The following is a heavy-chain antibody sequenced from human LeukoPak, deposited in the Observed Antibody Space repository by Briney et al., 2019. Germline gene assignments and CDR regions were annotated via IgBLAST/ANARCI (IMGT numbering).Heavy chain of an antibody. J-gene: IGHJ6*02. V-gene: IGHV1-69*06. CDR3: ARGYGSGSYYLVYYYGMDV. Sequence: SVKVSCKASGGTFSSYAISWVRQAPGQGLEWMGGIIPIFGTANYAQKFQGRVTITADTSTSTAYMELRSLRSDDTAVYYCARGYGSGSYYLVYYYGMDVWGQGTTVTVSS. D-gene: IGHD3-10*01. CDR2: IIPIFGTA. CDR1: GGTFSSYA.